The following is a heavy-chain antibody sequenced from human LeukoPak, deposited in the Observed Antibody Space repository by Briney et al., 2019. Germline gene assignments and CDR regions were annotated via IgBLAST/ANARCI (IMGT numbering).Heavy chain of an antibody. CDR2: INHSGST. Sequence: SETLSLTCAVYGGSFSGYYWGWIRQPPRKGLEWIGEINHSGSTNYNPSLKSRVTISIDTSKNQFSLKLSSVTAADTAVSYCARVRVDMVTGRDYYYYGMDVWGKGTTVTVPS. CDR1: GGSFSGYY. CDR3: ARVRVDMVTGRDYYYYGMDV. J-gene: IGHJ6*04. D-gene: IGHD3-9*01. V-gene: IGHV4-34*01.